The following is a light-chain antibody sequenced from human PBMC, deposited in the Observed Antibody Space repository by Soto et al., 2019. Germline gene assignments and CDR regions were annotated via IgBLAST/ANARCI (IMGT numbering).Light chain of an antibody. CDR1: SSNIGSNT. Sequence: QSVLTQPPSASGTPGQRVIISCSGSSSNIGSNTVNWYQQIPGTAPKLLIYSYNQRPSGVPDRFSGSKSDTSASLAISGLQSGDEAEYYCAAWDDILNGVLFGGGTKLTVL. CDR3: AAWDDILNGVL. J-gene: IGLJ2*01. V-gene: IGLV1-44*01. CDR2: SYN.